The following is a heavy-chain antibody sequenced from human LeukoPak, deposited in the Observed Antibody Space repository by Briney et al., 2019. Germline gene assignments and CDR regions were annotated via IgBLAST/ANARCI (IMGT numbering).Heavy chain of an antibody. J-gene: IGHJ5*02. CDR1: GDSVSSNSVT. V-gene: IGHV6-1*01. CDR2: TYYRSTWYN. Sequence: SQTLSLTCAISGDSVSSNSVTWNWIRQSPSRGLEWLGRTYYRSTWYNDYAVSVRGRITVNPDTSKNQFSLHLNSVTPEDTAVYYCARRLTQYDCFNPWGQGILVTVSS. CDR3: ARRLTQYDCFNP. D-gene: IGHD2-2*01.